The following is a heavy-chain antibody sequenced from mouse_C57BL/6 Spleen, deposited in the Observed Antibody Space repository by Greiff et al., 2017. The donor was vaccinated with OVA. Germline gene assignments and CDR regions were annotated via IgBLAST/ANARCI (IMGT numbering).Heavy chain of an antibody. J-gene: IGHJ4*01. Sequence: QVQLKQSGPELVKPGASVKISCKASGYAFSSSWMNWVKQRPGKGLEWIGRIYPGDGDTNYNGKFKGKATLTADKSSSTAYMQLSSLTSEDSAVYFCARRGLRQGYYAMDYWGQGTSVTVSS. CDR1: GYAFSSSW. CDR2: IYPGDGDT. V-gene: IGHV1-82*01. D-gene: IGHD2-2*01. CDR3: ARRGLRQGYYAMDY.